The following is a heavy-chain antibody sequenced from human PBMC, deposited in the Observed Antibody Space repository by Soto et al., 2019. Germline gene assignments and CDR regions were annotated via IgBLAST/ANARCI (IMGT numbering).Heavy chain of an antibody. Sequence: ESGGGVVQPGRSLRLSCAASGFTFSSYGMHWVRQAPGKGLEWVAVISYDGSNKYYADSVKGRFTISRDNSKNTLYLQMNSLRAEDTAVYYCAKGMAAAGSGYWGQGTLVTVSS. CDR2: ISYDGSNK. J-gene: IGHJ4*02. CDR3: AKGMAAAGSGY. V-gene: IGHV3-30*18. D-gene: IGHD6-13*01. CDR1: GFTFSSYG.